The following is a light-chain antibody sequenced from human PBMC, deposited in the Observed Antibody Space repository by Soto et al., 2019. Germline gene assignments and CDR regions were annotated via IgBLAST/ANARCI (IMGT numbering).Light chain of an antibody. J-gene: IGKJ4*01. CDR2: DTS. CDR3: QYQGT. CDR1: QSIGRRY. V-gene: IGKV3-20*01. Sequence: IVLTQSPGTLSLSPGERATLSCRASQSIGRRYLAWYQQKPGQGPMLLIYDTSERASDIPDRFSGSGYGTDFTLTISRLVHEDCAVYYCQYQGTFGGGTKVEIK.